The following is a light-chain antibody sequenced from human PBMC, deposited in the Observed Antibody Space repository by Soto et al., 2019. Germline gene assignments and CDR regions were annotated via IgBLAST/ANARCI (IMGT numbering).Light chain of an antibody. CDR2: GAS. J-gene: IGKJ1*01. Sequence: EMVFKPSPGTLSLSPGERANRSCGASQSVSSSYVAWYQQKPGQAPRLLIYGASSRATGIPDRFSGSGSGRNFPLTISRLEHADLAEYYCHQYRSTPPWTFGQGTKVEI. CDR1: QSVSSSY. V-gene: IGKV3-20*01. CDR3: HQYRSTPPWT.